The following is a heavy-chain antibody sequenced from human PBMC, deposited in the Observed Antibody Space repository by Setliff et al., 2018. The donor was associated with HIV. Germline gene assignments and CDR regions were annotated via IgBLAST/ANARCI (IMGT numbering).Heavy chain of an antibody. CDR2: ISAYNGNT. Sequence: ASVKVSCKASGYTFSSYGISWVRQAPGQGVEWMGWISAYNGNTNYAQKLQGRVTMTTDTSTSTAYMELRSLRSDDTAVYYWARGYYNFWSGYYDSRFPNPIDAFDIWGQGTMVTVSS. D-gene: IGHD3-3*01. CDR1: GYTFSSYG. V-gene: IGHV1-18*01. CDR3: ARGYYNFWSGYYDSRFPNPIDAFDI. J-gene: IGHJ3*02.